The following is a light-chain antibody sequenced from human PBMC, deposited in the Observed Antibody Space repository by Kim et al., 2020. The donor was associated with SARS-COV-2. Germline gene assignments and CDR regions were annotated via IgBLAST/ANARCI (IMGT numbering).Light chain of an antibody. V-gene: IGLV1-51*01. CDR3: GTWDSSLSGLV. CDR1: SSNIGNNY. Sequence: QSVLTQPPSVSAAPGQKVTISCSGSSSNIGNNYVSWYQQLPGTAPKLLIYDNNKRPSGIPDRFSGSKSGTSATLGITGLRTGDEADYYCGTWDSSLSGLVFGGGTKLTVL. J-gene: IGLJ3*02. CDR2: DNN.